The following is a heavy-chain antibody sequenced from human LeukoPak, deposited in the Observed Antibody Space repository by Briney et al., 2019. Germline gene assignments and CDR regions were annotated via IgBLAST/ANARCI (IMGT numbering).Heavy chain of an antibody. J-gene: IGHJ4*02. V-gene: IGHV3-23*01. Sequence: GGSLRLSCAASGFTFSSYAMSWVRQAPGKGLDWVSAISGSGGSTYYADSVKGRFTISRDNSKNTLYLQMNSLRAEDTAVYYCAKDPPYYDFWSGTAYYFDYWGQGTLVTVSS. CDR1: GFTFSSYA. D-gene: IGHD3-3*01. CDR3: AKDPPYYDFWSGTAYYFDY. CDR2: ISGSGGST.